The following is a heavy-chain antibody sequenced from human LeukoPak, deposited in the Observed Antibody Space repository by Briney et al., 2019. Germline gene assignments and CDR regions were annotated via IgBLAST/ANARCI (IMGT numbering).Heavy chain of an antibody. D-gene: IGHD1-1*01. CDR1: VFTFSIYA. CDR3: AKGRGQLYNFDY. J-gene: IGHJ4*02. CDR2: ITSGGGTT. Sequence: PGGSLRLSCAASVFTFSIYAMTWVRRAPGKGLEWISTITSGGGTTYSADSVKGRFTISRDNSKNTLYLQMNSLRAEDTAVYYCAKGRGQLYNFDYWGQGALVTVSS. V-gene: IGHV3-23*01.